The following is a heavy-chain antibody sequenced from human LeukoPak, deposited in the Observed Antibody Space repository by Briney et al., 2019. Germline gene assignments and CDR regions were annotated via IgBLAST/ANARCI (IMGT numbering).Heavy chain of an antibody. CDR1: GYRFSSNG. CDR2: VSTYNSDT. Sequence: ASVKVSCKASGYRFSSNGISWVRQAPGQGLEWVGWVSTYNSDTNSAPKFQGRVTMTRDTFTSTVYMELGGLRTDDTAVYYCARDNWNEFDPWGQGTLVTVSS. D-gene: IGHD1-20*01. V-gene: IGHV1-18*01. J-gene: IGHJ5*02. CDR3: ARDNWNEFDP.